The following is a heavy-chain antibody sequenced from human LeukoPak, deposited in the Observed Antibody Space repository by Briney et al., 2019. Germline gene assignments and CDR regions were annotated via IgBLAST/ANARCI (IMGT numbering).Heavy chain of an antibody. D-gene: IGHD6-6*01. J-gene: IGHJ3*02. Sequence: PGESLKISCKGSGYSFTSYWIGWVRQMPGKGLEWIGIIYPGDSDTRYSPSFQGQVTISADKSISTAYLQWSSLKASDTAMYYCANKYSSSSGAFDIWGQGTMVTVSS. CDR2: IYPGDSDT. CDR1: GYSFTSYW. V-gene: IGHV5-51*01. CDR3: ANKYSSSSGAFDI.